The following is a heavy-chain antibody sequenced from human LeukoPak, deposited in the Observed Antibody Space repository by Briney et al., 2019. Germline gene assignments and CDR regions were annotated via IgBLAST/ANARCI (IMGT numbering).Heavy chain of an antibody. CDR3: AISYSYGHSRGDY. V-gene: IGHV1-69*06. CDR2: IIPIFGTA. J-gene: IGHJ4*02. CDR1: GGTFSSYA. D-gene: IGHD5-18*01. Sequence: SVKVSCKASGGTFSSYAISWVRHAPGQGLEWMGRIIPIFGTANYSQKFQGRVTITADKSTSTAYMELSSLRSEDTAVYYCAISYSYGHSRGDYWGQGTLVTVSS.